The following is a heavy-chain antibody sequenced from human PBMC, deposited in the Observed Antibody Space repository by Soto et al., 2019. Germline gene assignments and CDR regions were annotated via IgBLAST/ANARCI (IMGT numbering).Heavy chain of an antibody. D-gene: IGHD6-13*01. V-gene: IGHV1-3*01. CDR3: SRASPAALGY. Sequence: GASVKVSCKASGYTFTTYAIQLVRQAPVQILELIVWINAGNFNTKYSQKFQGRFTITMYTSAITAYIDLSSLTSEDTSVYFCSRASPAALGYWGQGTQVTVSS. CDR1: GYTFTTYA. J-gene: IGHJ4*02. CDR2: INAGNFNT.